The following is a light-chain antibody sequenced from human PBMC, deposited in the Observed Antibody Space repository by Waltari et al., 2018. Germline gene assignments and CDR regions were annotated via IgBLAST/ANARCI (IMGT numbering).Light chain of an antibody. Sequence: DIVMTQSPATLSLSPGERATLSCRASQSVRSYLAWYQQKPGQAPRPLIYGTSNRASGIPARFSGSGSGTDFSLSISSLEPEDFAVYYCQQRHNWPLTFGGGTKVEIK. J-gene: IGKJ4*01. CDR2: GTS. CDR3: QQRHNWPLT. V-gene: IGKV3-11*01. CDR1: QSVRSY.